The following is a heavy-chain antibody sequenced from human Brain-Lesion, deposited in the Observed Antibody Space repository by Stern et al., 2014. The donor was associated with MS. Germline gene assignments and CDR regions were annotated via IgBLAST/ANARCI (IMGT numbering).Heavy chain of an antibody. CDR3: AGEEDIRYCSGGSCTGNWFDP. J-gene: IGHJ5*02. CDR1: GGSVSSTSYA. V-gene: IGHV4-39*02. Sequence: QVQLQESGPGLVKPSETLSLTCTVAGGSVSSTSYAWAWIRQPPGKGLEWIGTIYYSGNTYYSPSLRGRLPISQDTSKNHFSLQGSFVTAADTAVYYCAGEEDIRYCSGGSCTGNWFDPWGQGTLVTVSS. CDR2: IYYSGNT. D-gene: IGHD2-15*01.